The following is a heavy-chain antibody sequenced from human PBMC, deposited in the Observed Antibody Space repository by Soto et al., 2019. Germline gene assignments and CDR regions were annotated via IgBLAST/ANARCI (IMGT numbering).Heavy chain of an antibody. V-gene: IGHV3-30*04. CDR2: ISYDGSNE. J-gene: IGHJ4*02. CDR3: ARDRSMVVVAPGY. Sequence: QVQLVESGGGVVQPGRSLRLSCAASGFTFSTYGVHWVRQAPGKGLEWVAFISYDGSNEYYADSVKGRFTISRDNSKNTLSLQVNSLRMEDTAVYYCARDRSMVVVAPGYWGQGALVPVSA. D-gene: IGHD3-22*01. CDR1: GFTFSTYG.